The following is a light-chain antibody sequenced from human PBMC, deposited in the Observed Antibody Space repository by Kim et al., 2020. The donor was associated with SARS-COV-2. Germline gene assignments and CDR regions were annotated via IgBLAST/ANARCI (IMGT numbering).Light chain of an antibody. CDR3: QAWDNTWV. J-gene: IGLJ3*02. V-gene: IGLV3-1*01. Sequence: VSVSPGQTVTITCPGDKLGEKYSSWYQQQPGQAPVLVIYQDTKRPSGIPERFAGSNSGNTATLTISGAQAMDEADYYCQAWDNTWVFGGGTQLTVL. CDR1: KLGEKY. CDR2: QDT.